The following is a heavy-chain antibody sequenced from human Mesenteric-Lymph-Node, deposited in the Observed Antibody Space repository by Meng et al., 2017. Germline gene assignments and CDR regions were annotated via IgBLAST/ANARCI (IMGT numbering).Heavy chain of an antibody. V-gene: IGHV1-18*01. CDR2: ISAYNGNT. D-gene: IGHD6-19*01. Sequence: ASVKVSCKASGYTFTSYGISWVRQAPGQGLEWMGWISAYNGNTNYAQKFQGRVTMTRDTSISTAYMELSRLRSDDTAVYYCARDSLSSSGWYGYWGQGTLVTVSS. CDR1: GYTFTSYG. J-gene: IGHJ4*02. CDR3: ARDSLSSSGWYGY.